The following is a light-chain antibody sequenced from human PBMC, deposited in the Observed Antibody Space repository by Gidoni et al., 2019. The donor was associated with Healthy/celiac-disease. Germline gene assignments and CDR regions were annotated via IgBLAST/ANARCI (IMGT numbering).Light chain of an antibody. CDR2: DAS. CDR3: QQFNNYLFT. V-gene: IGKV1D-13*01. CDR1: QGISSA. Sequence: ALQLTHSPSSLSASVGDRVTITCRASQGISSALAWYQQKPGKAPKLLIYDASSLESGVPSRFSGSGSGTDFTLTISSLQPEDFATYYCQQFNNYLFTFGPGTKVDIK. J-gene: IGKJ3*01.